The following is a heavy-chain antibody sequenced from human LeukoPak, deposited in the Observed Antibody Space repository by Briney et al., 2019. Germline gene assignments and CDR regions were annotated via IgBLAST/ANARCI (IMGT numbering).Heavy chain of an antibody. V-gene: IGHV5-51*01. CDR3: ARLRYDGSLLYSAFDY. Sequence: GESLKISCKGSEYSFTNCWIGWVRQKPGRGLEWMGLIYTENSYARYSPSFQGQVTISADKSVSTAYLQWSSLKASDTAMYYCARLRYDGSLLYSAFDYWGQGTLVTVSS. D-gene: IGHD2-2*02. CDR1: EYSFTNCW. J-gene: IGHJ4*02. CDR2: IYTENSYA.